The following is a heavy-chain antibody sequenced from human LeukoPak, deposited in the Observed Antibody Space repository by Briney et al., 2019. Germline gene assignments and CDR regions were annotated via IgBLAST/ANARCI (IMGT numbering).Heavy chain of an antibody. CDR3: ARLGPPYCSSTSCFSWFDP. CDR2: ISGSGGST. J-gene: IGHJ5*02. Sequence: PGGSLRLSCAASGFTSSSYAMSWVRQAPGKGLEWVSAISGSGGSTYYADSVKGRFTISRDNSKNTLYLQMNSLRAEDTAVYYCARLGPPYCSSTSCFSWFDPWGQGTLVTVSS. CDR1: GFTSSSYA. D-gene: IGHD2-2*01. V-gene: IGHV3-23*01.